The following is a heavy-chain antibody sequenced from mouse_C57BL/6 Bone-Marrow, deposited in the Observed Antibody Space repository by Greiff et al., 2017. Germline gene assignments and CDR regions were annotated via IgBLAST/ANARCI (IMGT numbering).Heavy chain of an antibody. D-gene: IGHD1-1*01. V-gene: IGHV3-6*01. Sequence: DVQLQESGPGLVKPSQSLSLTCSVTGYSITSGYYWNWIRQFPGNKLEWMGYISYDGSNNYNPSLKNRISITRDTSKNQFFLKLNSVTTEDTATYYCAREKGGYYGRDAMDYWGQGTSVTVSS. CDR1: GYSITSGYY. J-gene: IGHJ4*01. CDR3: AREKGGYYGRDAMDY. CDR2: ISYDGSN.